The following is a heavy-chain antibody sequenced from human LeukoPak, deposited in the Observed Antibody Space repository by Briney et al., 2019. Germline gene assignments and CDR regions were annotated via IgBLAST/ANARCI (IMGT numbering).Heavy chain of an antibody. CDR2: IYYSGST. CDR3: AREGYQQPLDY. V-gene: IGHV4-31*03. D-gene: IGHD6-13*01. CDR1: GGSISSGGYY. J-gene: IGHJ4*02. Sequence: PSETLSLTCTVSGGSISSGGYYWSWIRQHPGKGLEWIGYIYYSGSTYYNPSLKSRVTISVDTSKNQFSLKLSSVTAADTAVYYCAREGYQQPLDYWGQGTLVTVSS.